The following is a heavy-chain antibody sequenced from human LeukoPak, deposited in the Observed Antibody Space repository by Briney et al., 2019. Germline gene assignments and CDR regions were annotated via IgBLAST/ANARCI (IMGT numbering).Heavy chain of an antibody. CDR1: GFTFSSYA. Sequence: PGRSLRLSCAASGFTFSSYAMHRVRQAPGKGLEWVAVISYDGSNKYYADSVKGRFTISRDNSKNTLYLQMNSLRAEDTAVYYCARDAALNHWGQGALVTVSS. CDR2: ISYDGSNK. D-gene: IGHD2-8*01. CDR3: ARDAALNH. V-gene: IGHV3-30*04. J-gene: IGHJ5*02.